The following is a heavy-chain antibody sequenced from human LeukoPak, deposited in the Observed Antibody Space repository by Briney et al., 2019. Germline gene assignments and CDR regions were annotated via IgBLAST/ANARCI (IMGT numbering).Heavy chain of an antibody. CDR2: ISSSSSTI. CDR1: GFTVSSYS. V-gene: IGHV3-48*02. CDR3: ARAFGLTDY. Sequence: PGGPLRLSCAASGFTVSSYSMNWVRKAPGKGLEWASYISSSSSTIYYANSVKGRFTISRDNAKNSQYLQKNSLRDEDTAVYYCARAFGLTDYWGQGTLVTVSS. J-gene: IGHJ4*02. D-gene: IGHD3/OR15-3a*01.